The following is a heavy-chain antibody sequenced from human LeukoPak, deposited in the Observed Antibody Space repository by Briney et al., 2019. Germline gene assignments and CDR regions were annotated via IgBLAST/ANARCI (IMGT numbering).Heavy chain of an antibody. Sequence: SQTLSLTCAISGDSVSNNRASWGWTRQSPSSGLEWLGRTYYRSQWFDDYRTSVRSRITINTDTSKNQLSLQMNSETSGKTVVYYCVRIRSLGCLDDWGQGTLVTVSS. CDR2: TYYRSQWFD. D-gene: IGHD1-26*01. CDR1: GDSVSNNRAS. J-gene: IGHJ4*01. V-gene: IGHV6-1*01. CDR3: VRIRSLGCLDD.